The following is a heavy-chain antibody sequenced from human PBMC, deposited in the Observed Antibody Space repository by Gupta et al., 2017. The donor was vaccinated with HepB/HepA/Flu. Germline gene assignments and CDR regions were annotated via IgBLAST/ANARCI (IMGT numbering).Heavy chain of an antibody. CDR1: GFTFSHYA. Sequence: EVQVLESGGGLVQPGGSLRLSCAASGFTFSHYAMNWVRQAPGKGLEWVSIISGGGDEKYYAYVGKGRFTISRDNSKNTLYLQLTKLREDETDQYYCTRWNPVGNNKDIDSWGQGTLVTVSS. J-gene: IGHJ4*02. V-gene: IGHV3-23*01. CDR2: ISGGGDEK. CDR3: TRWNPVGNNKDIDS. D-gene: IGHD5-24*01.